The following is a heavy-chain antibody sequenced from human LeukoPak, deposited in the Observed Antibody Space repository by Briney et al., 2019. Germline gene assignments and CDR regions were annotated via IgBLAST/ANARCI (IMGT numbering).Heavy chain of an antibody. V-gene: IGHV4-34*01. J-gene: IGHJ2*01. CDR3: ARHYCRGGSCYWHFDL. Sequence: PSETLSLTCAVYGGSFSGYYWSWIRQPPGKGLEWTGESNDSGSTKYNPSLKSRVTISVDTSKNQFSLKLSSVTAADTAVYYCARHYCRGGSCYWHFDLWGRGTLVTVSS. CDR1: GGSFSGYY. CDR2: SNDSGST. D-gene: IGHD2-15*01.